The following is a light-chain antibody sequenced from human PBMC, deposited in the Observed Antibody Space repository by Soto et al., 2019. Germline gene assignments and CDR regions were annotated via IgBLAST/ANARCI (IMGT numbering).Light chain of an antibody. CDR3: SSHAGIINVV. CDR2: EVT. Sequence: QSVLTQPPYASGSPGQSVTISCTGTSSDVGGYNYVSWYQQHPGKAPKLIIYEVTKRPSGGPDRFSGSKSGNTASLTVSGLLAEDEADYYCSSHAGIINVVFGGGTKLTVL. CDR1: SSDVGGYNY. V-gene: IGLV2-8*01. J-gene: IGLJ3*02.